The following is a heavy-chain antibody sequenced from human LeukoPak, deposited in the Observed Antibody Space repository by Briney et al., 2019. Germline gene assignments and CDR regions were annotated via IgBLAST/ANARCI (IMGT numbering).Heavy chain of an antibody. V-gene: IGHV4-59*01. CDR1: GGFISSYY. D-gene: IGHD6-19*01. Sequence: SETLSLTCTVSGGFISSYYWSWIRQPPGKGLEWIGHIYYSGSTNYNPSLKSRVTISVDTSKNQFSLKLSSVTAADTAVYYCARYSSGWYSLYYFDYWGQGTLVTVSS. J-gene: IGHJ4*02. CDR2: IYYSGST. CDR3: ARYSSGWYSLYYFDY.